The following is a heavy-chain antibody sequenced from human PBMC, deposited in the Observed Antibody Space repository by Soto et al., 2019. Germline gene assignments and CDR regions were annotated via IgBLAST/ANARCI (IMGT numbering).Heavy chain of an antibody. Sequence: PXETLSLTCSVSGDSSISIYHWAWIRQPPMRSLEWIASIFHTGTTYYNPSLKSRVTVSVDRSKNQFSLKLSSVTAADTAVYYCARAVESVGYYYGIDVWGQGTTVTVSS. CDR3: ARAVESVGYYYGIDV. D-gene: IGHD3-3*01. CDR1: GDSSISIYH. J-gene: IGHJ6*02. V-gene: IGHV4-38-2*02. CDR2: IFHTGTT.